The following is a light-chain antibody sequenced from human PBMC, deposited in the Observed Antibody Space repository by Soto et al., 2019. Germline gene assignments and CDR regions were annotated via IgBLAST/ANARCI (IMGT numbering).Light chain of an antibody. CDR2: GNS. Sequence: QSVLTQPPSVSGAPGQRVTISCTGSSSNIGAGYDVHWYQQLPGTAPKLLIYGNSNRPSGVPYRFSGSKSGTSASLAITGLQAEDEADYYCQSYDSSPNVVFGGGTKLTVL. V-gene: IGLV1-40*01. CDR3: QSYDSSPNVV. J-gene: IGLJ2*01. CDR1: SSNIGAGYD.